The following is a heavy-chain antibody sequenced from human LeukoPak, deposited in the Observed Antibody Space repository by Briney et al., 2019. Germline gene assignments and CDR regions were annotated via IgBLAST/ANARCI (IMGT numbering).Heavy chain of an antibody. CDR3: ARDGHPTYYYDSSGYYQASGMDV. D-gene: IGHD3-22*01. CDR2: IYYSGST. Sequence: PSETLSLTCTVSGGSISSYYWSWIRQPPGKGLEWIGYIYYSGSTYYNPSLKSRVTISVDTSKNQFSLKLSSVTAADTAVYYCARDGHPTYYYDSSGYYQASGMDVWGQGTTVTVSS. J-gene: IGHJ6*02. V-gene: IGHV4-59*12. CDR1: GGSISSYY.